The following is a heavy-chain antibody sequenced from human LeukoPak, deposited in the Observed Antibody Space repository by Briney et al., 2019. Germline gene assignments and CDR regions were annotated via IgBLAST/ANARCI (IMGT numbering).Heavy chain of an antibody. Sequence: ASVKVSCKASGYRFISNYIQWVRQAPGLGPEWVGWMHPGNGNTRYAEKFHGRVTMTRDTSINTAYLDLNSLRSDDTAVYYCAREGSYCVGGDCYSFDFWGQGALITVSS. CDR2: MHPGNGNT. V-gene: IGHV1-2*02. CDR1: GYRFISNY. J-gene: IGHJ4*02. D-gene: IGHD2-21*02. CDR3: AREGSYCVGGDCYSFDF.